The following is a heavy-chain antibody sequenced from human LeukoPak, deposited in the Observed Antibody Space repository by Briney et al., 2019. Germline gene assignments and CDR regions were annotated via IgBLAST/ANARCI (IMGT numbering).Heavy chain of an antibody. CDR3: IRGGIDQIYDI. J-gene: IGHJ3*02. CDR2: IKQDGSEK. CDR1: GFTFSSYW. D-gene: IGHD1-26*01. V-gene: IGHV3-7*01. Sequence: GGSLRLSCAASGFTFSSYWMSWVRQAPGKGLEWVASIKQDGSEKDYADSVKGRFTISRDNAKNSLYLQMNSLRADDTAVYYCIRGGIDQIYDIWGQGTMVTVSS.